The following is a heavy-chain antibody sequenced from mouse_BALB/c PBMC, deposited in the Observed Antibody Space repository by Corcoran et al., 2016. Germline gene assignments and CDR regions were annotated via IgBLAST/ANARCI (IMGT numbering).Heavy chain of an antibody. D-gene: IGHD1-1*01. Sequence: QIQLVQSGPELKKPGETVKISCKASGYTFTNYGMNWVKQAPGKGLKWMGWINTYTGEPTYADDFKGRFAFSLETSASTAYLQINNLKNEDMATYFCARSSSSYCMDYWCQGTSVTVSS. CDR2: INTYTGEP. J-gene: IGHJ4*01. CDR3: ARSSSSYCMDY. CDR1: GYTFTNYG. V-gene: IGHV9-1*02.